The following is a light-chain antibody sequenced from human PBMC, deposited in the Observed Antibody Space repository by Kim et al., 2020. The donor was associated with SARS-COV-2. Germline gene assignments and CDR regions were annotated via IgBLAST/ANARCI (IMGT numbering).Light chain of an antibody. CDR2: TAS. J-gene: IGKJ4*01. V-gene: IGKV1D-12*01. CDR1: QGISSW. CDR3: QQANSFPLT. Sequence: ASVGDTGTITCRASQGISSWLAWYQQKPGKAPKLLIYTASSLKSGVPSRFSGSGFGTDFTLTITSLQPEDFATYYCQQANSFPLTFGGGTKVDIK.